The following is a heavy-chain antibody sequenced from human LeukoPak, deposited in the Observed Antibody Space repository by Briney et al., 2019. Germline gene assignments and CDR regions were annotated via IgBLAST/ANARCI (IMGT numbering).Heavy chain of an antibody. CDR3: AGFATYYYDSSGHDAFGI. J-gene: IGHJ3*02. D-gene: IGHD3-22*01. V-gene: IGHV4-31*03. CDR1: GGSISSGGYY. CDR2: IYYSGST. Sequence: SETLSLTGTGSGGSISSGGYYWRWIRQHPEKGLEWIGYIYYSGSTYYNPSLKSRVTISVDTSKNQFSLKLSSVTAADTAVYYCAGFATYYYDSSGHDAFGIWGQGTMVTVSS.